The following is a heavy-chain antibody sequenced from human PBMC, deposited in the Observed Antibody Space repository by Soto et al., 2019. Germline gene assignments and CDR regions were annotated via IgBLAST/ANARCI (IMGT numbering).Heavy chain of an antibody. V-gene: IGHV2-5*02. Sequence: SGPTLVNPTQTLTLTCTFSGFSLSTSGVGVGWIRQPPGKALEWLALIYWDDDKRYSPSLKSRLTITKDTSKNQVVLKMTNMDPVETATYYCAHASLVSGIAARPGQYYYYYYYMDVWGEGTTVTVSS. CDR2: IYWDDDK. J-gene: IGHJ6*03. CDR1: GFSLSTSGVG. D-gene: IGHD6-6*01. CDR3: AHASLVSGIAARPGQYYYYYYYMDV.